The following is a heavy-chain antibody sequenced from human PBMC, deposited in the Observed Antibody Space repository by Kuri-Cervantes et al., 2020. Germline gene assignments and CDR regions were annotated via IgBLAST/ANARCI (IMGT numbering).Heavy chain of an antibody. CDR1: GFTFSSYW. Sequence: GGSLRLSCAASGFTFSSYWMSWVRQAPGKGLEWVANIKQDGSEKYYVDSVKGRFTISRDNSKNTLYLQMNSLRAEDTAVYYCAKVNSRYGSGSYYKTASDYWGQGTLVTVSS. CDR2: IKQDGSEK. D-gene: IGHD3-10*01. V-gene: IGHV3-7*03. CDR3: AKVNSRYGSGSYYKTASDY. J-gene: IGHJ4*02.